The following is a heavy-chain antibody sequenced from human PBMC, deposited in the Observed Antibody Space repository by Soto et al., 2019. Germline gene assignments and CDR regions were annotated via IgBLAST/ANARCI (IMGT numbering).Heavy chain of an antibody. J-gene: IGHJ6*02. D-gene: IGHD3-22*01. CDR3: ARGWGYFDSSGFPYLYAMDV. V-gene: IGHV3-7*01. Sequence: GSRRLSCAASGFTFSTYWMSWVRQAPGKGLEWVANIKEDGSEKYYVDSVEGRFTISRDNAKNSLYLQMTSLRAEDTALYYCARGWGYFDSSGFPYLYAMDVWGQGTTVTAP. CDR1: GFTFSTYW. CDR2: IKEDGSEK.